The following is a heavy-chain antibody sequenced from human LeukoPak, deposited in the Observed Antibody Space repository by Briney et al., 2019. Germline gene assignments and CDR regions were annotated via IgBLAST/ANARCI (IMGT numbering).Heavy chain of an antibody. D-gene: IGHD3-16*01. V-gene: IGHV3-7*01. CDR2: IKQDGSEK. CDR1: GFTFSGYW. Sequence: GGSLRLSCAASGFTFSGYWMTWVRQAPGKGLEWVANIKQDGSEKYYVDSVKGRFTISRDNAKNSLYLQMNSLRAEDTAVYYCARDLYDYVWNLPGYWGQGTLVTVSS. CDR3: ARDLYDYVWNLPGY. J-gene: IGHJ4*02.